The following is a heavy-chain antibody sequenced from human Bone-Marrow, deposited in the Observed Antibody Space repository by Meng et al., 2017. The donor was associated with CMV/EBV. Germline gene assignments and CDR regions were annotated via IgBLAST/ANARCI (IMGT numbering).Heavy chain of an antibody. V-gene: IGHV1-18*04. D-gene: IGHD1-26*01. CDR1: GYTFTGYY. CDR3: ARDFVGATQMGY. J-gene: IGHJ4*02. Sequence: ASVKVSCKASGYTFTGYYMHWVRQAPGQGLEWMGWINPNSGNTNYAQKLQGRVTMTTDTSTSTAYMELRSLRSDDTAVYYCARDFVGATQMGYWGQGTLVTVSS. CDR2: INPNSGNT.